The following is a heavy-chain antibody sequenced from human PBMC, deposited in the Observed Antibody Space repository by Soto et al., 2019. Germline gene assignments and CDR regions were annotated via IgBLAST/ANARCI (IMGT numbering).Heavy chain of an antibody. CDR2: ISYDGTET. CDR3: ARGSEAYYHYYGMDV. Sequence: LRLSCAASGFTFSGYWMHWVRQAPGKGLVWVSHISYDGTETTYADSVKGRFTISRDNPKSTLYLQMNSVRAEDTGVYYCARGSEAYYHYYGMDVWGQGTTVTVSS. J-gene: IGHJ6*02. V-gene: IGHV3-74*03. CDR1: GFTFSGYW.